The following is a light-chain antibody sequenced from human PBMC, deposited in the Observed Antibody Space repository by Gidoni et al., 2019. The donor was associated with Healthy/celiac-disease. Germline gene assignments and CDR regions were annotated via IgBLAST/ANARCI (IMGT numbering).Light chain of an antibody. J-gene: IGLJ1*01. CDR2: DVS. V-gene: IGLV2-14*03. CDR3: SSYTSSSTLDV. CDR1: TSDVGGYNY. Sequence: QSALTQPASVSGSPGQPLPIPCTGTTSDVGGYNYVAWYHQHPGKAPKLMVYDVSNRPSGVSNRFAGSKSGNTASLTISGLQAEDEADYYCSSYTSSSTLDVFGTGTKVTVL.